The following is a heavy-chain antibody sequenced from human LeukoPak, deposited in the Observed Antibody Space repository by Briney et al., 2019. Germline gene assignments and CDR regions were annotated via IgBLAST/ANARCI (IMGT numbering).Heavy chain of an antibody. CDR1: GYTFTSYG. J-gene: IGHJ4*02. V-gene: IGHV1-18*01. CDR3: ARSDAKYCTNGVCYRHFDY. CDR2: ISAYNGNT. Sequence: ASVKVSCKASGYTFTSYGISWVRQAPGQGLEWMGWISAYNGNTNYAQKLQGRVTMTTDTSTSTAYMELRSLRSDDTAVYYCARSDAKYCTNGVCYRHFDYWGQGTLVIVSS. D-gene: IGHD2-8*01.